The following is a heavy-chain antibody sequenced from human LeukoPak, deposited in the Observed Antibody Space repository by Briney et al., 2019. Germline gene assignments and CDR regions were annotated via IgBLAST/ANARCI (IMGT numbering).Heavy chain of an antibody. Sequence: ASVKVSCKASGYTFTSYGISWVRQAPGQGLEWMGWISAYNGNTNYAQKLQGRVTMTTDTSTSTAYMELSSLRSEDTAVYYCAREGDYGGNPDDAFDIWGQGTMVTVSS. CDR3: AREGDYGGNPDDAFDI. CDR1: GYTFTSYG. CDR2: ISAYNGNT. J-gene: IGHJ3*02. V-gene: IGHV1-18*01. D-gene: IGHD4-23*01.